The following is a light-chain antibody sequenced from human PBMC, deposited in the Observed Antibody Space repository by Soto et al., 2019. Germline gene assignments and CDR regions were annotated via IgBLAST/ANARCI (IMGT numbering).Light chain of an antibody. J-gene: IGKJ4*01. V-gene: IGKV1-5*03. CDR1: QSISSW. Sequence: DIQMTQSPSTLSASVGDRVTITCRASQSISSWLAWYQQKPGKAPTLLIYKASSLESGVPSRFSGSGSGTEFTLTISSLQPADFATSYCQQYNSYSSLTFGGGTKVDI. CDR2: KAS. CDR3: QQYNSYSSLT.